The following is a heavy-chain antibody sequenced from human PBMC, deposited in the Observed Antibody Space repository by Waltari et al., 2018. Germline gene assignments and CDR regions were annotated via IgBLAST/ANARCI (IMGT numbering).Heavy chain of an antibody. Sequence: VESGGGLAKPGGSLRLSCAASGITFPSAWMNWVRQAPGKGLEWVGRIKSKSDGGTVDCAAPVKGRFTISRDDSRNMLYLEMSRLTIEDTAVYYCATRHPPSGDLALDFWGQGTLVTVSS. CDR2: IKSKSDGGTV. CDR1: GITFPSAW. V-gene: IGHV3-15*01. J-gene: IGHJ4*02. CDR3: ATRHPPSGDLALDF. D-gene: IGHD4-17*01.